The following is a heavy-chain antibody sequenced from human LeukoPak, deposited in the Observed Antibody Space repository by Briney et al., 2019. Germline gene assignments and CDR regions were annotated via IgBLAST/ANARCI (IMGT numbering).Heavy chain of an antibody. D-gene: IGHD6-6*01. CDR1: GFTFSSYA. CDR2: ISGSGHNT. CDR3: AKFRGSSSNYYGMDV. J-gene: IGHJ6*02. V-gene: IGHV3-23*01. Sequence: PGGSLRLSCAASGFTFSSYAMSWVRQAPGKGLEWVSAISGSGHNTYYADSVKGRFTISRDNSEDTLFLQMNSLRAEDTAVYYCAKFRGSSSNYYGMDVWGQGTTVTVSS.